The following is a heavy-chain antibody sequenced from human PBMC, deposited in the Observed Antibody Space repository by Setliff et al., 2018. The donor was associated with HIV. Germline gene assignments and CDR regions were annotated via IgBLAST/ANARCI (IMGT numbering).Heavy chain of an antibody. CDR2: IHTSGSA. CDR1: GGSINSYY. CDR3: ARELMWRGALHYFYYMDV. J-gene: IGHJ6*03. V-gene: IGHV4-4*07. Sequence: PSETLSLTCTASGGSINSYYWSWIRQPAGKGLEWIGRIHTSGSANYNPSLKSRVTMSVDTSKNQFSLKLTSVTAADTAVYYCARELMWRGALHYFYYMDVWGEGTTVTVSS. D-gene: IGHD1-26*01.